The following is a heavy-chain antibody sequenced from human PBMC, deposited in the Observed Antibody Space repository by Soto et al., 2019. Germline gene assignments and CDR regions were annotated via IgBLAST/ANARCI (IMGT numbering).Heavy chain of an antibody. CDR1: GFVSTNHN. Sequence: ASVKVSCKASGFVSTNHNFHWVRQAPGQSLEWMGRINAGNGNTQYSQNFQGRITFTTDPSASTAFIELTNLRFEDRAIYFCASDYGSNWRLWGQGTLLTVSS. CDR2: INAGNGNT. J-gene: IGHJ4*02. D-gene: IGHD6-19*01. V-gene: IGHV1-3*01. CDR3: ASDYGSNWRL.